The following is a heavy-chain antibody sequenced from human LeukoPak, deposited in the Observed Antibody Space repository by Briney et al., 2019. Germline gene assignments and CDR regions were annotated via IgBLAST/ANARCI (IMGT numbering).Heavy chain of an antibody. J-gene: IGHJ4*02. Sequence: SETLSLTCTVSGGSISSYYWSWIRQPPGKGLEWIGYIYNSGNTNYNPSLKRRVTISVDTSKKQFSLKLSSVTAADTAVYYCARRYYYGSGSYYLDWGQGTLVTVSS. V-gene: IGHV4-59*01. CDR1: GGSISSYY. CDR3: ARRYYYGSGSYYLD. D-gene: IGHD3-10*01. CDR2: IYNSGNT.